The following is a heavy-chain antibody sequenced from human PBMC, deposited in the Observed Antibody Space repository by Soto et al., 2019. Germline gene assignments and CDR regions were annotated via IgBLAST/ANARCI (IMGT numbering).Heavy chain of an antibody. CDR1: GFTFSDYY. Sequence: QVQLVESGGDLVKPGGSLRLSCAASGFTFSDYYMNWISQAPGKGLEWVSYITSSGSTIYYADSVKGRFTSSRDNAKKSLDLEMNSLRAADTDVYYCAGVGVPAIRGWFDPWGQGTLVTVSS. V-gene: IGHV3-11*01. D-gene: IGHD2-8*01. J-gene: IGHJ5*02. CDR2: ITSSGSTI. CDR3: AGVGVPAIRGWFDP.